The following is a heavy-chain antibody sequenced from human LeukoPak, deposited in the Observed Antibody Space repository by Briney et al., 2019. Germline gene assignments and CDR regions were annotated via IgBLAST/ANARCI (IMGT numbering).Heavy chain of an antibody. Sequence: GGSLRLSCAASGLSFSSFSMNCVREAPGKGREWVSYISSSSSTILYADSVKGRFTISRDNAKNSLYLQMNSLRAEDTAVYYCSRALMITFGGVIVTRSFDYWGQGTLVTVSS. J-gene: IGHJ4*02. V-gene: IGHV3-48*01. D-gene: IGHD3-16*02. CDR2: ISSSSSTI. CDR3: SRALMITFGGVIVTRSFDY. CDR1: GLSFSSFS.